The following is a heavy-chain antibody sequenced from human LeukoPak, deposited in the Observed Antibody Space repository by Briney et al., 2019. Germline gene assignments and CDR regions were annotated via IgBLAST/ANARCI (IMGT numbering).Heavy chain of an antibody. D-gene: IGHD3-9*01. V-gene: IGHV3-73*01. CDR3: TTDLFVLRYFDWLGPFY. CDR2: IRSKANSYAT. CDR1: GFTFSGSA. J-gene: IGHJ4*02. Sequence: PGGSLRLSCAASGFTFSGSALHWVRQASGKGLEWVGRIRSKANSYATAYAASVKGRFTISRDDSKNTAYLQMNSLKTEDTAVYYCTTDLFVLRYFDWLGPFYWGQGTLVTVSS.